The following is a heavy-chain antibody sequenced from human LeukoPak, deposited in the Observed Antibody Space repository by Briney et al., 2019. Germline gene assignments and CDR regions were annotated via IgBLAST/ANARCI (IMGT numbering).Heavy chain of an antibody. CDR1: GFSFDSYW. Sequence: GGSLRLSCVASGFSFDSYWMNWVRQAPGRGLEWVANINHDATEKYYVDSVKGRFTISRDNAKTSLYLQMISLRAEDTAVYYCARHLSGVTGYTYGRGIDYWGQGTLVTVSS. J-gene: IGHJ4*02. CDR2: INHDATEK. V-gene: IGHV3-7*01. CDR3: ARHLSGVTGYTYGRGIDY. D-gene: IGHD5-18*01.